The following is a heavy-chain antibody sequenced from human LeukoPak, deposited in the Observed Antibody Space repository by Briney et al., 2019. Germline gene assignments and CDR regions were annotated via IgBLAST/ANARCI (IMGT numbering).Heavy chain of an antibody. D-gene: IGHD2-15*01. CDR3: ARDATYCRGSTCSYYGLDV. Sequence: PGGSLRLSCAASGFTVSSNYMSWVRQAPGQGLEWMGWMNAGNGNTKYSQKFQGRVSISRDTSATTAYMELSSLTSEDTAVYYCARDATYCRGSTCSYYGLDVWGQGTTVTVSS. CDR2: MNAGNGNT. J-gene: IGHJ6*02. V-gene: IGHV1-3*01. CDR1: GFTVSSNY.